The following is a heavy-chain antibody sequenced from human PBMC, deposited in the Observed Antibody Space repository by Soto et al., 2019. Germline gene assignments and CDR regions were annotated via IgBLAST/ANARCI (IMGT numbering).Heavy chain of an antibody. Sequence: QVQLQESGPGLVKPSQTLSLTCTVSGGSISSDGYYWNWIRQHPGKGLEWIGYIYYSGSAYYNPSLQNRVTISVATSKEQFTLKMDSVTAVDTAVYYCERGVIGGYCSGGSCYKGEYSMDVWGHGTTVTVSS. CDR1: GGSISSDGYY. CDR2: IYYSGSA. V-gene: IGHV4-31*03. J-gene: IGHJ6*02. D-gene: IGHD2-15*01. CDR3: ERGVIGGYCSGGSCYKGEYSMDV.